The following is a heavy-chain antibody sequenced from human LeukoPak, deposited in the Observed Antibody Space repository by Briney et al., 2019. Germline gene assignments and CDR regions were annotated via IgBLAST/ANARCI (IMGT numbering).Heavy chain of an antibody. CDR3: MRHASGEPPRY. Sequence: SETLSLTCIVSGASISTNTHYWGWVRQPPGKGLEWIASIHHTGTPYYDPSLKSRVTISVDTSKNQFSLQFSSVIAADTAVYYCMRHASGEPPRYWGQGTLVTAPS. CDR2: IHHTGTP. J-gene: IGHJ4*02. D-gene: IGHD7-27*01. CDR1: GASISTNTHY. V-gene: IGHV4-39*01.